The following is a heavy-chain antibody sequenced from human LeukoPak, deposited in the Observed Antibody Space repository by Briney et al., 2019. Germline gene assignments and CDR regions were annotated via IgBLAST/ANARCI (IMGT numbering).Heavy chain of an antibody. J-gene: IGHJ4*02. V-gene: IGHV4-59*08. CDR3: ARWYSSVWAFDY. D-gene: IGHD6-19*01. Sequence: PSETLSLTCTVSGGTISSYYWNWIRQPPGKGLEWIGYIHYSGSTKYNPSLKSRVTISVDTSKNQFSLKLSSVTAADTAVYYCARWYSSVWAFDYWGQGTLVTVSS. CDR1: GGTISSYY. CDR2: IHYSGST.